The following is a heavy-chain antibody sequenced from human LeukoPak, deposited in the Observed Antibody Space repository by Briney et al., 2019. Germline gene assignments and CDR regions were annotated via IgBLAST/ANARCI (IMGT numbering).Heavy chain of an antibody. CDR2: ISSSGSTI. J-gene: IGHJ3*02. D-gene: IGHD3-22*01. CDR3: ARGYYDSSGYYLRPFDI. CDR1: GFTFSSYE. Sequence: PGGSLRLSCAASGFTFSSYEMNWVRQAPGKGLEWVSYISSSGSTIYYADSVKGRFTISRDNAKNSLYLQMNSLRAEDTAVYYCARGYYDSSGYYLRPFDIWGQGTMVTVSS. V-gene: IGHV3-48*03.